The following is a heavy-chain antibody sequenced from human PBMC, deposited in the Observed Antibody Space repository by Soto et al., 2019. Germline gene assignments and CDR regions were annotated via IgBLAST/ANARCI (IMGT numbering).Heavy chain of an antibody. CDR1: DDSVSSYK. J-gene: IGHJ6*02. CDR2: IDSSGGT. D-gene: IGHD6-13*01. V-gene: IGHV4-59*08. Sequence: TSETLSLTCTVSDDSVSSYKWSWIRQPPGRRLEWIGYIDSSGGTSYNPSLQSRVTISVDTSTKQFSLKLSSVTAADTAMYYCARLPGSSPGSYYYGMDVWGQGTTVTVSS. CDR3: ARLPGSSPGSYYYGMDV.